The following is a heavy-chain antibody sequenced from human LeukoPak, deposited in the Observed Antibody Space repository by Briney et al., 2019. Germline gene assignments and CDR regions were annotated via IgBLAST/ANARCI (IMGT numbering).Heavy chain of an antibody. CDR3: ARDSGTTGEVKFDP. D-gene: IGHD3-10*01. CDR1: GGSISSSNW. V-gene: IGHV4-4*02. CDR2: IYHSGTT. J-gene: IGHJ5*02. Sequence: SGTLSLTCAVSGGSISSSNWWSWVRQPPGKGLEWIGEIYHSGTTNYNPSLKSRVTISVDKSKNQFSLKLSSVTAADTAVYYCARDSGTTGEVKFDPWGQGTLVTVSS.